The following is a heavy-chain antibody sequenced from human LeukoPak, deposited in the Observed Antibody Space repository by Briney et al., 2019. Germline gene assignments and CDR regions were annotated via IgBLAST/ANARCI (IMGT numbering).Heavy chain of an antibody. D-gene: IGHD3-10*01. Sequence: GGSLRLSCAASGFTFSSYAMSWVRQAPGKGLEWVSTISGSGGSTYYADSVKGRFTISRDNSKNTLYLQMKSLRAEDTAVYYCAKAPDYYGSGSEEAWGQGTLVTVSS. J-gene: IGHJ5*02. CDR1: GFTFSSYA. CDR3: AKAPDYYGSGSEEA. CDR2: ISGSGGST. V-gene: IGHV3-23*01.